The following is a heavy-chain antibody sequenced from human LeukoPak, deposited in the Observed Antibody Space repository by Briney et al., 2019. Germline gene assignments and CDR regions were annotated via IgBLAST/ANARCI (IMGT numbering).Heavy chain of an antibody. CDR1: GDSVSNGNYY. D-gene: IGHD4-17*01. CDR3: ARGRSDYDYGDTGVDY. Sequence: SETLSLTCTVSGDSVSNGNYYWSWIRQHPGKGLEWIGYIYYSGSTYYNPSLKSRVTISVDTSKNQFSLKLSSVTAADTAVYYCARGRSDYDYGDTGVDYWGQGTLVTVSS. J-gene: IGHJ4*02. V-gene: IGHV4-31*03. CDR2: IYYSGST.